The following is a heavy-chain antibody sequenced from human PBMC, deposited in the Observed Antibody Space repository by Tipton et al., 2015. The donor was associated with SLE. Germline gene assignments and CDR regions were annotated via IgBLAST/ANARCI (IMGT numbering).Heavy chain of an antibody. J-gene: IGHJ5*02. CDR3: ARGYVPQWFDP. Sequence: TLSLTCTVSDGSISSSSYYWSWIRPPTGKGLVWNGDINHSESTNYNPTRKIRVTISVDKSKNPFTLKLSAVAAADTAVYYCARGYVPQWFDPWGQGTLVTVSS. CDR1: DGSISSSSYY. V-gene: IGHV4-39*06. CDR2: INHSEST. D-gene: IGHD1-1*01.